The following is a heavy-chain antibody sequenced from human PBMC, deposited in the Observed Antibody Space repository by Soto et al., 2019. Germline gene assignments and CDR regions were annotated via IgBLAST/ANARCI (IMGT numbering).Heavy chain of an antibody. CDR2: LNPDTGKP. CDR1: GFTFSDDL. CDR3: ARDIQSVGPRANDAFDV. D-gene: IGHD5-18*01. J-gene: IGHJ3*01. Sequence: QVQLVQSGAELKKPGASVNISCTASGFTFSDDLINWVRQCPGQGLEWMGWLNPDTGKPRYSETFQGRVTISRHPSASIAYLELSGLENEDTALYFCARDIQSVGPRANDAFDVWGQGTMITVSS. V-gene: IGHV1-3*01.